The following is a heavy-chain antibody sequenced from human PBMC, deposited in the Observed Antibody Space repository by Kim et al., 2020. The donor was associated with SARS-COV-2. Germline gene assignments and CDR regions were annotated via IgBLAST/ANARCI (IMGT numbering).Heavy chain of an antibody. CDR1: GFTFSTYW. CDR2: IKQDGSEQ. V-gene: IGHV3-7*03. Sequence: GGSLSLSCAGSGFTFSTYWMSWVRQAPGKGLEWVANIKQDGSEQYYVDSVKGRFTISRDNAKNLMYLQMNSLRAEDTAVYYCARDSIAAGGNYYFYGMDV. CDR3: ARDSIAAGGNYYFYGMDV. J-gene: IGHJ6*01. D-gene: IGHD6-13*01.